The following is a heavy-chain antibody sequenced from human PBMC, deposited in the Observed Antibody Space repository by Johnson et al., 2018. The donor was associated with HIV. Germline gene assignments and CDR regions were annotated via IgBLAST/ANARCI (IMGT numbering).Heavy chain of an antibody. J-gene: IGHJ3*02. Sequence: VQLVESGGVVVQPGGSLRLSCAASGFTFDDYTMHWVRQVPGKGLEWVSGIGTAGDTYYPGSVKGRFTISRDNAKNSLYLQMNSLRAEDTALYYCATGENVKWELRFVDAFDIWGQGTMVTVSS. CDR1: GFTFDDYT. D-gene: IGHD1-26*01. V-gene: IGHV3-9*01. CDR3: ATGENVKWELRFVDAFDI. CDR2: IGTAGDT.